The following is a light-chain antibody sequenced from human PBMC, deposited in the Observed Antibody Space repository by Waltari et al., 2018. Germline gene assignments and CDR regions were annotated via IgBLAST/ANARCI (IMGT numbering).Light chain of an antibody. J-gene: IGKJ4*01. CDR2: AAS. CDR1: QYISHY. V-gene: IGKV1-39*01. CDR3: QQSKNAPLT. Sequence: DIQMTPSPSSLSASVGDRVRIACRASQYISHYLNWYQQKPGKAPKLLISAASSLQSGVPSRFSGSGSGTVFTLTISNLQPEDFATYYCQQSKNAPLTFGGGTRVEI.